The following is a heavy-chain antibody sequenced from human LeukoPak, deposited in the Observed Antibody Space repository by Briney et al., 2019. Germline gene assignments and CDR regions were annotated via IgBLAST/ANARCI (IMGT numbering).Heavy chain of an antibody. CDR1: GYSFSTYW. D-gene: IGHD4-17*01. Sequence: GESLKISCKGSGYSFSTYWIGWVRQMPGKGLESMGIIYPGDSDTRYTPSFQGQVTISADKSISTAYLQCSSLKASDSAMYYCARLAATVTESRVDFDYWGQGTLVTVSS. J-gene: IGHJ4*02. CDR3: ARLAATVTESRVDFDY. V-gene: IGHV5-51*01. CDR2: IYPGDSDT.